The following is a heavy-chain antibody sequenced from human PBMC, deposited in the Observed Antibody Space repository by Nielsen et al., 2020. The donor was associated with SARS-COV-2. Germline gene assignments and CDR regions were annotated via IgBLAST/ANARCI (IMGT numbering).Heavy chain of an antibody. V-gene: IGHV6-1*01. Sequence: WIRQSPSRGLEWLGRTYYRSKWYNDYAVSVKSRITINPDTSKDQFSLHLNSVTPEDTAVYYCARARGAYGDYYYYYYTDVWDKGTTVTVSS. J-gene: IGHJ6*03. D-gene: IGHD4-17*01. CDR2: TYYRSKWYN. CDR3: ARARGAYGDYYYYYYTDV.